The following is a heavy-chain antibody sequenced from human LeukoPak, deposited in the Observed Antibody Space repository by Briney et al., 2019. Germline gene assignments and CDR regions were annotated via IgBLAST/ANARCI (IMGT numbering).Heavy chain of an antibody. J-gene: IGHJ4*02. Sequence: ASVKVSCKASGYTFTGYYMHWVRQAPGQGLEWMGWINPNSGGTNYAQKFQGRVTMTRDTSISTAYMELSRLRSDDTAVYYCARFLPHPHRSSSWSYDYWGQGTLVTVSS. D-gene: IGHD6-13*01. CDR3: ARFLPHPHRSSSWSYDY. CDR1: GYTFTGYY. CDR2: INPNSGGT. V-gene: IGHV1-2*02.